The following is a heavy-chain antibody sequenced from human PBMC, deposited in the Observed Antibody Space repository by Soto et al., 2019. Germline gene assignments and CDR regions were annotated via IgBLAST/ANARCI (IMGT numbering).Heavy chain of an antibody. CDR2: IVPIFDIA. Sequence: QVQLVQSGAEVKKPGSSVKVSCKASGGTFNSYTISWVRQAPGQGLEWMGRIVPIFDIAKYAQKLQGRVTITAGKSTSTAYMELSSLRSEDTAVYYCARGAFGGQQQLVRDGFDSWGQGTMVTVSS. CDR1: GGTFNSYT. J-gene: IGHJ3*02. V-gene: IGHV1-69*02. CDR3: ARGAFGGQQQLVRDGFDS. D-gene: IGHD6-13*01.